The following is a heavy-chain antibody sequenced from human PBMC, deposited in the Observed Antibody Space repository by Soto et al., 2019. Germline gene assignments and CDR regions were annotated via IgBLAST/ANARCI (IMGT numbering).Heavy chain of an antibody. Sequence: QVQLVQSGAEVKKPGSSVKVSCKASGGTFSSYAISWVRQAPGQGLEWMGGIIPIFGTANYAQKFQGRVTITADESTSTAYMELSSLRSEDTAVYYCAREGLAHPYGRLHVFRFNWFDPWGQGTLVTVSS. V-gene: IGHV1-69*01. CDR1: GGTFSSYA. CDR3: AREGLAHPYGRLHVFRFNWFDP. D-gene: IGHD4-4*01. J-gene: IGHJ5*02. CDR2: IIPIFGTA.